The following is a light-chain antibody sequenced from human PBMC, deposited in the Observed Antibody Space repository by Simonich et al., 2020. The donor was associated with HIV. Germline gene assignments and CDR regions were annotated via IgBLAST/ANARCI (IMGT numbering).Light chain of an antibody. Sequence: QSALTQPASVSGSPGQSITISCTGTSSDVGGYNYVSWYQQHPGKAPKLMIYDVSKRPSGVPDRFSGSKSGNTASLTISGLQAEDEAEYYCCSYAGSHTFVFGGGTKLTVL. J-gene: IGLJ2*01. CDR3: CSYAGSHTFV. CDR2: DVS. V-gene: IGLV2-11*01. CDR1: SSDVGGYNY.